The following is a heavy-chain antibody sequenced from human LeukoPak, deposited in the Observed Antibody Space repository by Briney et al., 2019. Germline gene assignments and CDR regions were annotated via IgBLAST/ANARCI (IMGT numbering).Heavy chain of an antibody. CDR2: IKQDGSEK. CDR1: GFTFTTYW. J-gene: IGHJ6*03. Sequence: GGSLRLSCVGSGFTFTTYWMSWVRQAPGKGLEWVANIKQDGSEKYYADSVKGRFTISRDNSKNTLYLQMNSLRAEDTAVYYCAKDGQEDSSGYYYPGDYYYMDVWGKGTTVTISS. D-gene: IGHD3-22*01. V-gene: IGHV3-7*01. CDR3: AKDGQEDSSGYYYPGDYYYMDV.